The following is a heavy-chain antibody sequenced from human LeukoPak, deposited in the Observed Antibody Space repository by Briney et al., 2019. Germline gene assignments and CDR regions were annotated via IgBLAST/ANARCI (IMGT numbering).Heavy chain of an antibody. CDR3: ARDGDSSGYYYYFDY. D-gene: IGHD3-22*01. CDR1: GGSISSYY. CDR2: IYYSGST. V-gene: IGHV4-59*01. J-gene: IGHJ4*02. Sequence: PSETLSLTCTVSGGSISSYYWSWIRQPPGKGLEWIGYIYYSGSTNYNPSLKSRVTISVDTSKNQFSPKLSSVTAADTAVYYCARDGDSSGYYYYFDYWGQGTLVTVSS.